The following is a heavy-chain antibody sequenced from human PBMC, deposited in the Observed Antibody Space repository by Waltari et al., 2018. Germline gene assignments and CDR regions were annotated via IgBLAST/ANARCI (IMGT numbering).Heavy chain of an antibody. CDR2: INHSGST. V-gene: IGHV4-34*01. CDR3: ARRLVVVVAAGSSSTGFDY. J-gene: IGHJ4*02. Sequence: QVQLQQWGAGLLKPSETLSLTCAVYGGSFSGYYWSWIRQPPGKGLAWIGEINHSGSTNYNPSLKSRVTISVDTSKNQFSLKLSSVTAADTAVYYCARRLVVVVAAGSSSTGFDYWGQGTLVTVSS. D-gene: IGHD2-15*01. CDR1: GGSFSGYY.